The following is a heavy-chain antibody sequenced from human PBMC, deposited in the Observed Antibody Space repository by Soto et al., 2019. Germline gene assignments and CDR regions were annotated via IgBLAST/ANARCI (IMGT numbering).Heavy chain of an antibody. CDR3: GRGPTDYYDNSGNYFLDY. CDR2: ISTYNGNT. Sequence: QVQLVQSGAEVKKPGASVKVSCKASGYTFTTYGMSWVRQAPGQGLDWMGWISTYNGNTKYAERLQGRATMTTDTTTSTAYMELRRLTSDATAVYYCGRGPTDYYDNSGNYFLDYWGQGTLVTVSS. D-gene: IGHD3-22*01. CDR1: GYTFTTYG. J-gene: IGHJ4*02. V-gene: IGHV1-18*01.